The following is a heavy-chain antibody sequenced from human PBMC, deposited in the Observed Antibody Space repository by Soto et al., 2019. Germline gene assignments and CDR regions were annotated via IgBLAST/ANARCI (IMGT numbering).Heavy chain of an antibody. V-gene: IGHV3-30*18. CDR3: AKALESTWIQLWHHDYYYGMDV. CDR2: ISYYVSHK. J-gene: IGHJ6*02. Sequence: QVQLVESGGGVVQPGRSLRLSCAASGLTFRSYGRHWVRQAPGQGREWGAGISYYVSHKYDADSVKGRFNISRDNSTNTLSLQMNSVRAEDTAVDYCAKALESTWIQLWHHDYYYGMDVWGQGTTVTVSS. D-gene: IGHD5-18*01. CDR1: GLTFRSYG.